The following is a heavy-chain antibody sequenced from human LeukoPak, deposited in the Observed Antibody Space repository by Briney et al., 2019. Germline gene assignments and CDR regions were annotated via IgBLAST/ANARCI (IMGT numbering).Heavy chain of an antibody. CDR1: GGSISSYY. J-gene: IGHJ3*02. V-gene: IGHV4-59*01. Sequence: SQTLSLTCTVSGGSISSYYWSWIRQPPGKGLEWIGYIYYSGSTNYNPSLKSRVTISVDTSKNQFSLKLSSVTAADTAVYYCARVPDAFDIWGQGTMVTVSS. CDR2: IYYSGST. CDR3: ARVPDAFDI.